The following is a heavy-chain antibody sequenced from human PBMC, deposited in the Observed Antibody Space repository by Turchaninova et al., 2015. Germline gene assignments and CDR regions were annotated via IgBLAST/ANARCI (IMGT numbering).Heavy chain of an antibody. CDR1: GYSSCAYG. CDR3: ARRGGELGTFFDY. D-gene: IGHD1-26*01. CDR2: TSAYNGNR. V-gene: IGHV1-18*04. Sequence: QVQLVQAGSEVKKPGASVKVASTASGYSSCAYGISWVRQAPGQGLEWMGWTSAYNGNRNYAEKSQGRVTMTTDTSTSTAYMELRSLRSDDTAVYYCARRGGELGTFFDYWGQGTLVTVSS. J-gene: IGHJ4*02.